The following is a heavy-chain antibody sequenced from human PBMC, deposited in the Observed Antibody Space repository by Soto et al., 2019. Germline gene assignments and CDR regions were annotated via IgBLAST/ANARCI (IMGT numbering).Heavy chain of an antibody. Sequence: SETLSLTCTSSGGTTSSSSYYWGWIRQPPGKGLEWIGSIYYSGSTYYNPSLKSRVTISVDTSKNQFSLKLSSVTAADTAVYYRARGPLQVGYYYYYGMDVWGQGTTVTVSS. V-gene: IGHV4-39*01. CDR3: ARGPLQVGYYYYYGMDV. D-gene: IGHD3-10*01. CDR1: GGTTSSSSYY. CDR2: IYYSGST. J-gene: IGHJ6*02.